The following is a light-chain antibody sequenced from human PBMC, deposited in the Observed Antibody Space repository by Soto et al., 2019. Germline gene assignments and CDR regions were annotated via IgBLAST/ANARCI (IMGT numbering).Light chain of an antibody. V-gene: IGKV1-39*01. CDR1: QSISSY. CDR3: QQDYSYPPT. J-gene: IGKJ4*01. CDR2: AAS. Sequence: DIQMTQSPSSLSASVGDRVTITCRASQSISSYLNWYQQKPGKAPKLLIYAASSLQSGVPSRFSGSGSGTDFTLTISCLQSEDFATYYCQQDYSYPPTFGGGTKVDI.